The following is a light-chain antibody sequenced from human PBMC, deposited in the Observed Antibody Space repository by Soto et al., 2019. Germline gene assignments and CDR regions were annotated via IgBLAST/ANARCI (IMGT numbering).Light chain of an antibody. V-gene: IGKV3-20*01. Sequence: EVVLTQSPGTLSLSPGEGATLSCRASQGVSDNYLAWYQHKPGQPPRLLIYGASNRATAIPDRFSGSGSGTDFTLTISRREPEDFAVYFCQQYGSSPRTFGQGTKLDIK. J-gene: IGKJ2*01. CDR3: QQYGSSPRT. CDR2: GAS. CDR1: QGVSDNY.